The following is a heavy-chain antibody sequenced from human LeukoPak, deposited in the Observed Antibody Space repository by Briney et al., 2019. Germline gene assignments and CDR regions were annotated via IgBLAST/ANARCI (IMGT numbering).Heavy chain of an antibody. J-gene: IGHJ4*02. CDR3: ARAQGYSYGLDLGY. Sequence: SETLSLTCAVSGGSISSGGYSWSWIRQPPGKGLEWIGYIYHSGSTYYDPSLKSRVTISVDRSRNQFSLKLSSVTAADTAVYYCARAQGYSYGLDLGYWGQGTLVTVSS. D-gene: IGHD5-18*01. CDR1: GGSISSGGYS. CDR2: IYHSGST. V-gene: IGHV4-30-2*01.